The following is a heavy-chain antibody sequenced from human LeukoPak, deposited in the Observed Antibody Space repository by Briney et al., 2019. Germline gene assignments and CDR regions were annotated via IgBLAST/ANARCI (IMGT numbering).Heavy chain of an antibody. J-gene: IGHJ4*02. V-gene: IGHV3-21*01. Sequence: PGGSLRFSCAASGFTFSSYSMNWVRQAPGKGLEWVSSISSSSNYIYYADSVKGRFTISRDNAKNSLYLQMDSLRAEDTAVYYCARDKRQERWPDYWGQGTLVTVSS. CDR2: ISSSSNYI. CDR3: ARDKRQERWPDY. D-gene: IGHD5-24*01. CDR1: GFTFSSYS.